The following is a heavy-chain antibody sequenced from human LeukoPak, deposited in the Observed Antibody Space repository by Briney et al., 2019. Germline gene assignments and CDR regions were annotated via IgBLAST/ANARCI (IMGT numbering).Heavy chain of an antibody. CDR2: IYHSGST. J-gene: IGHJ4*02. V-gene: IGHV4-59*04. CDR3: AGTTNWNYDRYFEV. Sequence: SSETLSLTCTVSGGSISSYYWSWIRQPPGKGLEWIGYIYHSGSTYYNPSLKSRVTISVDRSKNQFSLKLSSVTAADTAVYYCAGTTNWNYDRYFEVWGQGTLVTVSS. D-gene: IGHD1-7*01. CDR1: GGSISSYY.